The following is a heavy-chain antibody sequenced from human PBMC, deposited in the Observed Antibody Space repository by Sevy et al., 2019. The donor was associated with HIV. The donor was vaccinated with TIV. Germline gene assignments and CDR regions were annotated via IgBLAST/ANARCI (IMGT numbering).Heavy chain of an antibody. J-gene: IGHJ3*02. CDR2: IKSKTDGGTT. CDR1: GFTFSNAW. CDR3: TTPRILWFGELRAFDI. V-gene: IGHV3-15*01. Sequence: GGSLRLSCAASGFTFSNAWMSWVRQAPGKGLEWVGRIKSKTDGGTTDYAATVKGRVTISRDDSKNTLYMQMNSLKTEDTAVYYCTTPRILWFGELRAFDIWGQGTMVTVSS. D-gene: IGHD3-10*01.